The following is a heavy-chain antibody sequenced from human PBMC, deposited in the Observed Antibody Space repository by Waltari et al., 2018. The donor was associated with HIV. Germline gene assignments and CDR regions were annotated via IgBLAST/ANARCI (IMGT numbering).Heavy chain of an antibody. D-gene: IGHD6-6*01. Sequence: QVQLQQWGAGLLKPSETLSLTCAVYGGSFSGYYWSWIRQPPGKGLEWIGEINHSGSTNYNPSLKSRVTISVDTSKNQFSLKLSSVTAADTAVYYCARGGIAARAHYGMDVWGQGTTVTVSS. J-gene: IGHJ6*02. V-gene: IGHV4-34*01. CDR2: INHSGST. CDR1: GGSFSGYY. CDR3: ARGGIAARAHYGMDV.